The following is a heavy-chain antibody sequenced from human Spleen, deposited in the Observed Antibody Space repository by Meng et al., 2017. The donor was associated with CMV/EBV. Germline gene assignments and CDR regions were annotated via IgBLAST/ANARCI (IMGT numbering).Heavy chain of an antibody. Sequence: ASVKVSCKASGYTFIGYYIHLVRQAPGQGLEWMGWINPNSGDTEYAQKFQGRVTMTRDRSTSTAYMELSRLRSDDTAVYYCARAENYDFWNTPNWDFDYWGQGTLVTVSS. CDR2: INPNSGDT. D-gene: IGHD3-3*01. J-gene: IGHJ4*02. V-gene: IGHV1-2*02. CDR3: ARAENYDFWNTPNWDFDY. CDR1: GYTFIGYY.